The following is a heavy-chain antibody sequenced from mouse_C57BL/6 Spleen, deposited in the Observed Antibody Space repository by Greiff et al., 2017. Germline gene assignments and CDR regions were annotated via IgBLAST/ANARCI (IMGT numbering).Heavy chain of an antibody. CDR1: GFTFTDYY. J-gene: IGHJ3*01. Sequence: EVQLVESGGGLVQPGGSLSLSCAASGFTFTDYYMSWVRQPPGKALEWLGFIRNKANGYTTEYSASVKGRFTISRDNSQSILYLQMNALRAEDSATYYCARDRGPYDDDEGFAYWGQGTLVTVSA. D-gene: IGHD2-4*01. CDR2: IRNKANGYTT. CDR3: ARDRGPYDDDEGFAY. V-gene: IGHV7-3*01.